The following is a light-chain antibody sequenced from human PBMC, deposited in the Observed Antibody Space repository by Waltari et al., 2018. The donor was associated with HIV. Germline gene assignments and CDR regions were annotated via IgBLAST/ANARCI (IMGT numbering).Light chain of an antibody. CDR1: QSVGSN. J-gene: IGKJ3*01. Sequence: EIVMMQSPATLSVSPGERATLPCRASQSVGSNVAWYQQKPGQAPRLLMYGASTRATGISDRISGRGFGTEFTLTIHSLQSEDFAVYYCQQYNEWPPLSTFGPGTKVDIK. CDR3: QQYNEWPPLST. V-gene: IGKV3-15*01. CDR2: GAS.